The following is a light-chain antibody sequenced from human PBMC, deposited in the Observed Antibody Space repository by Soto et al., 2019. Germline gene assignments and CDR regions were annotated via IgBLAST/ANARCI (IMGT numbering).Light chain of an antibody. Sequence: QAVVTQPPSASGTPGQRVTISCSGSSSNIGSNTVNWYQQLPGTAPKLLIYSNNQRPSGVPVRFSGSKSGTSASLAISGLQSEDEADYYCAAWDDSLNGLVLFGGGTKVTVL. CDR1: SSNIGSNT. J-gene: IGLJ2*01. CDR2: SNN. V-gene: IGLV1-44*01. CDR3: AAWDDSLNGLVL.